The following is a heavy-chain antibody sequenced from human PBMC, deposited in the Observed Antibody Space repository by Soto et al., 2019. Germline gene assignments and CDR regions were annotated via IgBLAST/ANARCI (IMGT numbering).Heavy chain of an antibody. Sequence: QVQLVQSGAEVKKPGASVKVSCKASGYTFTSYYIHWVRQAPGQGLEWRGIINPSGGSTSYAQKLQGRVNMTRDTSTSTVYMELSSLRSEDTAVSYCARDIHGGTFDYWGQGTLVTVSS. CDR2: INPSGGST. J-gene: IGHJ4*02. CDR3: ARDIHGGTFDY. D-gene: IGHD2-15*01. V-gene: IGHV1-46*01. CDR1: GYTFTSYY.